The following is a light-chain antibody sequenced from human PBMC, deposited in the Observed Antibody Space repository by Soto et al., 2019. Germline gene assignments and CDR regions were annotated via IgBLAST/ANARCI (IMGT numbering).Light chain of an antibody. Sequence: DIKMTQSPSTLSASVGDRVTITFRASQSLSGWLAWYQQKPGKAPKLLIYQASSLENGVPSRFSGSGSGTEFSLTISSLQPDDFATYYCQQYSSHSTFGQGTKVDIK. V-gene: IGKV1-5*03. CDR1: QSLSGW. CDR2: QAS. J-gene: IGKJ1*01. CDR3: QQYSSHST.